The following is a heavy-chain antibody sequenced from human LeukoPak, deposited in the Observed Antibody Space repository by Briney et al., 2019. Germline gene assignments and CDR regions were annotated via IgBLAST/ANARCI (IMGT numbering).Heavy chain of an antibody. D-gene: IGHD2-15*01. CDR1: GFTFSNYA. V-gene: IGHV3-23*01. J-gene: IGHJ4*02. CDR3: AREPRDCTGGTCQSAGGYYFYY. CDR2: ISASGGS. Sequence: GGSLRLSCAASGFTFSNYAMSWVRQAPGKGLEWVSGISASGGSYYADSVKGRFTVSRDISKNTLYLQMNSLRAEDSAVYFCAREPRDCTGGTCQSAGGYYFYYWSQGTLVTVSS.